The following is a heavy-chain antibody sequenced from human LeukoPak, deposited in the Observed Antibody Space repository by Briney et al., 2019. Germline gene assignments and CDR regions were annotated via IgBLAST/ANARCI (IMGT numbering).Heavy chain of an antibody. V-gene: IGHV3-30*04. CDR3: AKVAAPYYYYYMDV. CDR1: GFIFSSYP. J-gene: IGHJ6*03. CDR2: VSYDGSRK. Sequence: GGSLRLSCAASGFIFSSYPMHWVRQAPGKGLDWVAFVSYDGSRKYYADSVKGRFTILRDNSKNTLHLQMNSLRAEDTAVYYCAKVAAPYYYYYMDVWGKGTTVTVSS. D-gene: IGHD2-15*01.